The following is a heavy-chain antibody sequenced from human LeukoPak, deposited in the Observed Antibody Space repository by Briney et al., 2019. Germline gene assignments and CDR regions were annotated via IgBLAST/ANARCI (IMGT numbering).Heavy chain of an antibody. J-gene: IGHJ4*02. CDR2: ISGSGGST. CDR1: GFTFSSYA. Sequence: GGSLRLSCAASGFTFSSYAMSWVRQAPGKGLEWVSAISGSGGSTYYADSVKGRFTISRDNSKNSLYLQMNSLRAEDTAVYYCARDGILRFLEWLPASYFDYWGQGTLVTVSS. CDR3: ARDGILRFLEWLPASYFDY. V-gene: IGHV3-23*01. D-gene: IGHD3-3*01.